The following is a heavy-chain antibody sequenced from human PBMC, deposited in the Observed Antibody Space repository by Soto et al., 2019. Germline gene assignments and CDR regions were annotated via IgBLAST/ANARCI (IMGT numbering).Heavy chain of an antibody. V-gene: IGHV1-69*12. CDR3: ARVVPAAMFHYYSGMDV. Sequence: QVQLVQSGAEVKKPGSSVMVSCKASGGTFSSYAISWVRQAPGQGLECMGGIIPIFGTANYAQKFQGRVTITADESTSTAYMELSSLRSEDTAVYYCARVVPAAMFHYYSGMDVWGQGTTVTVSS. CDR1: GGTFSSYA. D-gene: IGHD2-2*01. J-gene: IGHJ6*02. CDR2: IIPIFGTA.